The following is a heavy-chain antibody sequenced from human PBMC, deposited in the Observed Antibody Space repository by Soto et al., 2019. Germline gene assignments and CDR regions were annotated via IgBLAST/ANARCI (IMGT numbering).Heavy chain of an antibody. J-gene: IGHJ6*02. Sequence: QVQLQQWGAGLLKPSETLSLTCAVSGESFSDYFWSWIRQPPGKGLEWIGEIDQTGRTNYNPSLKSRVIMSVVTSKTQFSLNLSSVTAADTAMYYCARGVGSGRDYGLDVWGQGTTVTVS. CDR2: IDQTGRT. CDR3: ARGVGSGRDYGLDV. CDR1: GESFSDYF. D-gene: IGHD3-10*01. V-gene: IGHV4-34*01.